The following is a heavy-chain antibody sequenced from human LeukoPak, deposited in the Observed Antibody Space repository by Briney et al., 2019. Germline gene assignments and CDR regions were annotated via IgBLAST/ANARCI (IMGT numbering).Heavy chain of an antibody. J-gene: IGHJ3*02. D-gene: IGHD1-26*01. V-gene: IGHV4-38-2*02. CDR2: IYHSGTT. CDR3: ARRGRWELVNNDGFDI. Sequence: PSETLSLTCTVSGYSISSGYYWGWIRQPPGKGLEWIGSIYHSGTTYYNPSLKSRVTISLDTSKNQFSLKLSSVTAADTAVYYCARRGRWELVNNDGFDIWGQGTMVTVSS. CDR1: GYSISSGYY.